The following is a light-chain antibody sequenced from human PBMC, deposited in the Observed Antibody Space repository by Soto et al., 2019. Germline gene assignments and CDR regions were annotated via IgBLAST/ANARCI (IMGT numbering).Light chain of an antibody. CDR1: QGISSA. V-gene: IGKV1-13*02. J-gene: IGKJ3*01. CDR3: QQSYSTPRT. CDR2: DAY. Sequence: AILLTQSPSSLSASVGDRVTLTCRPLQGISSALAWYQQKPGKXPKXXIYDAYSLESGVPDRFSGSASGTEFTLTISSLQPEDFATYYCQQSYSTPRTFGPGTKGDNK.